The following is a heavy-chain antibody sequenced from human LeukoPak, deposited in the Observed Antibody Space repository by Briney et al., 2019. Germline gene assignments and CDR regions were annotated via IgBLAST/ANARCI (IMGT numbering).Heavy chain of an antibody. CDR2: IYHSGST. Sequence: SETLSLTCTVSGYSISSGYYWGWIRQPPGKELEWIGSIYHSGSTYYNPSLKSRVTISVDTSNNQFSLKLSSVTAADTAVYYCSRADCTNGVCSPNFDYWGQGTLVTVSS. CDR3: SRADCTNGVCSPNFDY. J-gene: IGHJ4*02. V-gene: IGHV4-38-2*02. D-gene: IGHD2-8*01. CDR1: GYSISSGYY.